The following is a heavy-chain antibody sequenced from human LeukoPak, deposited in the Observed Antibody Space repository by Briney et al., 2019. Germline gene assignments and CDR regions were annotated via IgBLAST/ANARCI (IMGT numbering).Heavy chain of an antibody. Sequence: PGGSLRLSCAASGFTFSSYGMHWVRQAPGKGLEWVAVISYDGSNKYYADSVKGRFTISRDNSKNTLYLQMNSLRAEDTAVYYCAILSRSDAFDIWGQGTMVTVSS. CDR3: AILSRSDAFDI. J-gene: IGHJ3*02. CDR1: GFTFSSYG. CDR2: ISYDGSNK. V-gene: IGHV3-30*03.